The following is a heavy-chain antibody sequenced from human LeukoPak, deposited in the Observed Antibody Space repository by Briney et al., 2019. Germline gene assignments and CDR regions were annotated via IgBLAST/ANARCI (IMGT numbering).Heavy chain of an antibody. D-gene: IGHD3-16*01. CDR3: ARDVIMITFGGVPGGWFDP. CDR1: GYTFTGYY. J-gene: IGHJ5*02. CDR2: INPNSGGT. Sequence: GASVKVSCKASGYTFTGYYMHWVRQAPGQGLEWMGWINPNSGGTNYAQKFQGRVTMTRDTSISTAYMELSRLRSDDTAVYYCARDVIMITFGGVPGGWFDPWGQGTLVTVSS. V-gene: IGHV1-2*02.